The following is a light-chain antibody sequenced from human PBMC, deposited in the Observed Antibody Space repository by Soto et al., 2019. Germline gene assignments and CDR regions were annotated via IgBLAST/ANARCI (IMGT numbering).Light chain of an antibody. V-gene: IGKV1-9*01. CDR3: QQLNSYPL. CDR1: QGISSY. J-gene: IGKJ3*01. Sequence: DIQLTQSPSFLSASVGDRVTITCRASQGISSYLAWYQQKPGKAPKLLIYAASTLQSGVPSRFSGSGSGTEFTLTISSLQPEDFATYYCQQLNSYPLFGPGTKVD. CDR2: AAS.